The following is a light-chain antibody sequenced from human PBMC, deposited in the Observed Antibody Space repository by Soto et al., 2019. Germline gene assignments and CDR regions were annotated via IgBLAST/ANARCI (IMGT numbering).Light chain of an antibody. CDR2: LGS. J-gene: IGKJ4*01. V-gene: IGKV2-28*01. Sequence: DIVMTQSPLSLPVTPGEPASISCRSSQSLLHSNGYNYLDWYLQKPGQSPQLLIYLGSNRASGVPDRFRGSGSGTDFTLKISRVEAEDVGLYYCMQALQTPLTFGGGTKVEI. CDR3: MQALQTPLT. CDR1: QSLLHSNGYNY.